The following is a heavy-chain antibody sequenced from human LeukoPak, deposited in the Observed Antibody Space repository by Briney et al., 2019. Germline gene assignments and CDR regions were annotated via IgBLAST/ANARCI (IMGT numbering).Heavy chain of an antibody. CDR1: GGSFSGYY. J-gene: IGHJ4*02. D-gene: IGHD6-19*01. CDR3: ARGGWTAFDY. V-gene: IGHV4-59*01. CDR2: IYYSGST. Sequence: SETLSLTCAVYGGSFSGYYWSWIRQPPGKGLEWIGYIYYSGSTNYNPSLKSRVTISVDTSKNQFSLKLNSVTAADTAVYYCARGGWTAFDYWGQGTLVTVSS.